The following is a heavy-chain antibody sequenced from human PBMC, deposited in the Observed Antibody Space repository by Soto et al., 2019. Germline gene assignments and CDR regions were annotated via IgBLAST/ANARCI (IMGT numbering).Heavy chain of an antibody. CDR1: GYTFSTST. CDR2: IKAYSGST. J-gene: IGHJ4*02. V-gene: IGHV1-18*04. D-gene: IGHD4-17*01. CDR3: AIADYGDDDY. Sequence: LVQSGAEAKKPGTSVTVSCKASGYTFSTSTISWVRQAPGQGLEWMGWIKAYSGSTNYAPKLQGRVTMTTDTSTSTAYLELRSLTSDDTAMYYCAIADYGDDDYWGQGTLVTVSS.